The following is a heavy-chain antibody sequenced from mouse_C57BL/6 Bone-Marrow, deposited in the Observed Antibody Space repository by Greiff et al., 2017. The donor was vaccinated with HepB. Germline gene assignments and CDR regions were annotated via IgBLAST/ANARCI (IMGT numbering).Heavy chain of an antibody. CDR2: IDPETGGT. CDR3: TRKPFDY. J-gene: IGHJ2*01. Sequence: QVQLKQSGAELVWPGASVTLSCKASGYTFTDYEMHWVKQTPVHGLEWIGAIDPETGGTAYNQKFKGKAILTADKSSSTAYMELRSLTSEDSAVYYCTRKPFDYWGQGTTLTVSS. CDR1: GYTFTDYE. V-gene: IGHV1-15*01.